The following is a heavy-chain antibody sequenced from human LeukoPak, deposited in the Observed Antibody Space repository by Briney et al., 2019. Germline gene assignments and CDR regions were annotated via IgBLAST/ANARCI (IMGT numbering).Heavy chain of an antibody. CDR3: TRGQKYISGYTVTELGSGYFDY. CDR1: GFTFSSYA. D-gene: IGHD5-18*01. Sequence: GGSLRLSCAASGFTFSSYAMSWVRQAPGKGLEWVSAISGSGGSTYYADSVKGRFTISRDNSKNTLYLQMNSLRAEDTAVYYCTRGQKYISGYTVTELGSGYFDYWGQGTLVTVSS. CDR2: ISGSGGST. J-gene: IGHJ4*02. V-gene: IGHV3-23*01.